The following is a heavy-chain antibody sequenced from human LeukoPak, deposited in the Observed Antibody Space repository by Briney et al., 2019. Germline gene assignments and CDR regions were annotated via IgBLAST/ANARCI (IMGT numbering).Heavy chain of an antibody. CDR3: ATGATSGSEAFDI. CDR1: GFTFNDYT. Sequence: GGSLRLSCAASGFTFNDYTMTWVRQAPGKGLEWLAVIWFDGINKYYADSVKGRFTISGDNSKNTLFLQMNSLRAEDTAVYYCATGATSGSEAFDIWGQGTMVTVSS. CDR2: IWFDGINK. V-gene: IGHV3-33*08. D-gene: IGHD1-26*01. J-gene: IGHJ3*02.